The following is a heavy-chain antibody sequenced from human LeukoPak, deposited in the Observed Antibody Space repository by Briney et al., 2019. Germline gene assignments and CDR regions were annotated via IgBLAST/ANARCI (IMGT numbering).Heavy chain of an antibody. V-gene: IGHV3-48*03. Sequence: GGSLRLSCAASGFTFSSYEMNWVRQAPGKGLEWVSYISSSGSSIYYADSVKGRFTISRDNAKNSLYLQMNSLRAEDTAVYYCARDHGGPDAFDIWGQGTMVTVSS. D-gene: IGHD4-23*01. J-gene: IGHJ3*02. CDR1: GFTFSSYE. CDR2: ISSSGSSI. CDR3: ARDHGGPDAFDI.